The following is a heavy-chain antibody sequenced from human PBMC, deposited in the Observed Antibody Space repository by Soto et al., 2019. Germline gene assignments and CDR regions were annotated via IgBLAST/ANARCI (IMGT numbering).Heavy chain of an antibody. CDR3: ASTESDYGSGQDAFDI. Sequence: SETLSLTCTVSGGSISSYYWSWIRQPPGKGLEWIGYIYYSGSTNYNPSLKSRVTISVDTSKNQFSLKLSSVTAADTAVYYCASTESDYGSGQDAFDIWGQGTMVTVSS. CDR2: IYYSGST. J-gene: IGHJ3*02. CDR1: GGSISSYY. V-gene: IGHV4-59*01. D-gene: IGHD3-10*01.